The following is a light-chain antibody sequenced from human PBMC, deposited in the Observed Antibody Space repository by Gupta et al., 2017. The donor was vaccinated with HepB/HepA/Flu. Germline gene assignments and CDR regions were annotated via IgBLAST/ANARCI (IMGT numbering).Light chain of an antibody. CDR2: DDS. Sequence: SYVLTQPPSVSVAPGKTARITCGGNNIGSKSVHWYQQKPGQAPVLVVYDDSDRPSGSPERFSGSNSGNTATLTISRVEAGDEADYYCQVWESSSDHLVVFGGGTKLTVL. V-gene: IGLV3-21*03. J-gene: IGLJ2*01. CDR3: QVWESSSDHLVV. CDR1: NIGSKS.